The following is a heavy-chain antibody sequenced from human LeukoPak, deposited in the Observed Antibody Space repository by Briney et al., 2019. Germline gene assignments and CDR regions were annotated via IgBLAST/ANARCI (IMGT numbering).Heavy chain of an antibody. CDR3: AREARRYSSGCSTFDY. CDR1: GFTFSSYA. J-gene: IGHJ4*02. Sequence: GGSLRLSCAASGFTFSSYAMHWVRQAPGKGLEWVTVISYDGSNKYYAGSVKGRFTISRDNSKNTLYLQMNSLRAEDTAVYYCAREARRYSSGCSTFDYWGQGTLVTVSS. CDR2: ISYDGSNK. V-gene: IGHV3-30*04. D-gene: IGHD6-19*01.